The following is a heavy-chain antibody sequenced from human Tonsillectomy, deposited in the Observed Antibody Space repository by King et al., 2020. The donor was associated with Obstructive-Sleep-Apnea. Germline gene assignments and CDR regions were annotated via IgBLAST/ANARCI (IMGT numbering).Heavy chain of an antibody. D-gene: IGHD3-9*01. Sequence: VQLVESGGGLVKPGGSLRLSCAASGFTFSSYSMNWVRQAPGKGLEWVSSISSSSSYKYYADSVKGRFTISRDNAKNSLSLQMNSLRAEDTAVYYCASSAGFYDILTGHYFDYWGQGTLVTVSS. J-gene: IGHJ4*02. V-gene: IGHV3-21*01. CDR2: ISSSSSYK. CDR1: GFTFSSYS. CDR3: ASSAGFYDILTGHYFDY.